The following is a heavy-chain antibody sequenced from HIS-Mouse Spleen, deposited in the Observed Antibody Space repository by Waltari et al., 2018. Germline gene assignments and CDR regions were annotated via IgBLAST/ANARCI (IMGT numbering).Heavy chain of an antibody. V-gene: IGHV3-74*01. Sequence: EVQLVESGGGLVQPGGSLRLSCAASGFTFCSYWMHWFRQAPGKGLVWVSRINSDGSSTSYADSVKGRFTISRDNAKNTLYLQMNSLRAEDTAVYYCARAWELLAFDIWGQGTMVTVSS. CDR3: ARAWELLAFDI. CDR1: GFTFCSYW. J-gene: IGHJ3*02. CDR2: INSDGSST. D-gene: IGHD1-26*01.